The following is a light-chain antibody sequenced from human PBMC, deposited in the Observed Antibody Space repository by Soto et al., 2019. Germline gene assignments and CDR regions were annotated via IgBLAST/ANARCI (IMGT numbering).Light chain of an antibody. CDR2: AAS. CDR1: QGISSY. Sequence: AIRMTQSPSSLSASTGDRVTITCRASQGISSYLAWYQQKPGKAPKLLIYAASTLQSGVPSRFSGSGSGTDFTLTISCLQSEDFATYYCQQLNSYSYTFGQGTKLEIK. J-gene: IGKJ2*01. V-gene: IGKV1-8*01. CDR3: QQLNSYSYT.